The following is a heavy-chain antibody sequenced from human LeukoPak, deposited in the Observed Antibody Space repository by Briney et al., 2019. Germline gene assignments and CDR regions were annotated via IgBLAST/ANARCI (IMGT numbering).Heavy chain of an antibody. V-gene: IGHV1-18*01. CDR2: ISAYNGNT. D-gene: IGHD6-13*01. J-gene: IGHJ6*02. CDR3: ARDQRAAAGKLSYYGMDV. CDR1: GYTFTSYG. Sequence: GASVKVSCKASGYTFTSYGISWVRQAPGQGLEWMGWISAYNGNTNYAQKLQGRVTMTTDTSASTAYMELRSLRSDDTAVYYCARDQRAAAGKLSYYGMDVWGQGTTVTVSS.